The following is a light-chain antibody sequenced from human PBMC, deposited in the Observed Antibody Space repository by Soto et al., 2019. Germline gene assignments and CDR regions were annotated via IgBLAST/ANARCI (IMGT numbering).Light chain of an antibody. CDR2: KAS. J-gene: IGKJ4*01. V-gene: IGKV1-5*03. Sequence: DIQMTQSPPTLSASVGDRVTITCRASQSIMTWLAWYRQKPGKAPDLLIYKASSLKSGVPSRFSGSGSGTDFTLTISSLQPDDIATYYCQQHSAYPLTFGGGTKVEIK. CDR3: QQHSAYPLT. CDR1: QSIMTW.